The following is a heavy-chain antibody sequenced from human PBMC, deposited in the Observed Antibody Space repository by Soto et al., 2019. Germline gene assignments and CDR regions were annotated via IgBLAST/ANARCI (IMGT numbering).Heavy chain of an antibody. Sequence: LGESLKISCKGSGYSFTSYLISWVRQMPGKGLEWMGRIDPSDSYTNYSPSFQGHVTISADKSISTAYLQWSSLKASDTAMYYCARRECSGGSCYPYYYYGMDVWGQGTTVTVSS. CDR2: IDPSDSYT. J-gene: IGHJ6*02. CDR3: ARRECSGGSCYPYYYYGMDV. D-gene: IGHD2-15*01. CDR1: GYSFTSYL. V-gene: IGHV5-10-1*01.